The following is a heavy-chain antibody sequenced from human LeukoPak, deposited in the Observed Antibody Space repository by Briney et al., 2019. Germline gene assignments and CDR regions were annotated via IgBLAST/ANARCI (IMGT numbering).Heavy chain of an antibody. J-gene: IGHJ4*02. CDR3: ARDSPGGSDSSGRGTYFDY. V-gene: IGHV1-18*01. CDR2: ISAYDGNT. D-gene: IGHD3-22*01. CDR1: GYTFTSYG. Sequence: ASVKVSCKASGYTFTSYGISWVRQAPGQGVEWMGWISAYDGNTKYTQKVQYRVTMTTDTSTSTAYMELRSLRSDDTAVYYCARDSPGGSDSSGRGTYFDYWGQGTLVTVSS.